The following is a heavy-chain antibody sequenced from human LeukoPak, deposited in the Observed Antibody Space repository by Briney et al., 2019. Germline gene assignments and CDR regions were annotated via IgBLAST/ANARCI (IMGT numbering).Heavy chain of an antibody. CDR3: ARAHGYYYYMDV. CDR2: VYSSGTT. CDR1: GGSISGGSYY. Sequence: SETLSLTCTVSGGSISGGSYYWSWIRQPAGRGLEYIGRVYSSGTTTYNPSLKSRVTISRDTSKNQLFLKLRSVTAADTAVYYCARAHGYYYYMDVWGKGTTVTVPS. V-gene: IGHV4-61*02. J-gene: IGHJ6*03.